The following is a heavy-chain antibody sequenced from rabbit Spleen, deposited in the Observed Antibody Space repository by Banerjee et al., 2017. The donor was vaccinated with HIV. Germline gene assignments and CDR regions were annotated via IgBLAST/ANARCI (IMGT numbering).Heavy chain of an antibody. CDR1: GIDFSSFG. D-gene: IGHD6-1*01. J-gene: IGHJ4*01. Sequence: QEELVESGGGLVTLGGSLKLSCKASGIDFSSFGISWVRQAPGKGLEWIASIYNGDGSTYYASWVNGRFSISRSTSLNTVTLQMTSLTAADTATYFCAREDISAGYAFNLWGPGTLVTVS. V-gene: IGHV1S47*01. CDR2: IYNGDGST. CDR3: AREDISAGYAFNL.